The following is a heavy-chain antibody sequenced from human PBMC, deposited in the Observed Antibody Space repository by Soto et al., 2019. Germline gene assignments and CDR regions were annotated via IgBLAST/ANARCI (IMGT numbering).Heavy chain of an antibody. CDR1: GFTFSSYA. CDR3: SIVRGYCSGGSCRSNYFDY. V-gene: IGHV3-23*01. J-gene: IGHJ4*02. D-gene: IGHD2-15*01. CDR2: ISGSGGST. Sequence: GGSLRLSCAASGFTFSSYAMSWVRQAPGKGLEWVSAISGSGGSTYYADSVKGRFTISRDNSKNTLYLQMNSLRAEDTAVYYCSIVRGYCSGGSCRSNYFDYWGQGTLVTVSS.